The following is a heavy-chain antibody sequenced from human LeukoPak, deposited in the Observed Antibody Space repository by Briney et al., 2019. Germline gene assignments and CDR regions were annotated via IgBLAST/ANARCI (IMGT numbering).Heavy chain of an antibody. V-gene: IGHV3-23*01. CDR2: IGSSGGGI. CDR3: AREGVDYDFWSGYYPRYGMDV. Sequence: PGGSLRLSCAASGFTFSTYTMYWVRHPPGKRLEWVSIIGSSGGGIHYADSVKGRFTISRDNSKNALYLQMNSLRVEDTAVYYCAREGVDYDFWSGYYPRYGMDVWGQGTTVTVSS. D-gene: IGHD3-3*01. J-gene: IGHJ6*02. CDR1: GFTFSTYT.